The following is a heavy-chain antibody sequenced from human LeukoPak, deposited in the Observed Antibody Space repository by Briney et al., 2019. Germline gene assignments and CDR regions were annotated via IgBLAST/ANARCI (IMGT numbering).Heavy chain of an antibody. CDR3: AKDLYDSSGYYYDY. CDR1: GFTFSSYG. Sequence: GGSLRLSCAASGFTFSSYGMHWDRQAPGKGLEWVAVISYDGSNKYYADSVKGRFTISRDNSKNTLYLQMNSLRAEDTAVYYCAKDLYDSSGYYYDYWGQGTLVTVSS. V-gene: IGHV3-30*18. CDR2: ISYDGSNK. J-gene: IGHJ4*02. D-gene: IGHD3-22*01.